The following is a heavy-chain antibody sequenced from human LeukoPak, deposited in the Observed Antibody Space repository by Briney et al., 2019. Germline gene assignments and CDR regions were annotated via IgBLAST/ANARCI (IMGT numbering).Heavy chain of an antibody. CDR3: ARGGSGSGYLYYFDY. V-gene: IGHV1-2*06. Sequence: ASVKVSCKASGGTFSSYAISWVRQAPGQGLEWMGRINLNSGATSYAQNFQGRVTMTRVTSISTASMELSGLTSDDTAVYYCARGGSGSGYLYYFDYWGQGTLVSVSS. D-gene: IGHD3-10*01. CDR1: GGTFSSYA. CDR2: INLNSGAT. J-gene: IGHJ4*02.